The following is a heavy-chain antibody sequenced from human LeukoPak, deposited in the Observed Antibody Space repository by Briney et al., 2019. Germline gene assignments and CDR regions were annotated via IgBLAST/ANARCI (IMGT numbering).Heavy chain of an antibody. Sequence: PGGSLRLSCEGSGFTFSNYWMSWVRQAPGKGLEWVANIQQHGSETYYGDSVKGRFTISRDNVKNSLYLQMNSLRAEDTAVYYCARESIVGSTPYSDYWGQGTLVTVSS. J-gene: IGHJ4*02. CDR2: IQQHGSET. CDR3: ARESIVGSTPYSDY. D-gene: IGHD1-26*01. CDR1: GFTFSNYW. V-gene: IGHV3-7*01.